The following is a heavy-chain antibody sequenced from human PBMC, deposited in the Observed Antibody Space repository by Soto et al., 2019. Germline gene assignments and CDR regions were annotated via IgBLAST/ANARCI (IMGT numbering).Heavy chain of an antibody. J-gene: IGHJ6*02. Sequence: EGSLRLSCAASGFTFSYYYMSWIRQSPGKGLEWVSYISSSSSYTNYADSVEGRFTISRDNAKNSLYLQMNSLRAEDTAVYYCARDFANPAYGMDVWGQGTTVTVSS. D-gene: IGHD2-21*01. CDR3: ARDFANPAYGMDV. V-gene: IGHV3-11*06. CDR2: ISSSSSYT. CDR1: GFTFSYYY.